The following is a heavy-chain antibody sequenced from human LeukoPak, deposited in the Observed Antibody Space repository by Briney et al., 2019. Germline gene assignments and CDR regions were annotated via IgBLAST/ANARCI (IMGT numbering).Heavy chain of an antibody. D-gene: IGHD6-13*01. Sequence: PGGSLRLSCAASGFTFSSYAMNWVRQAPGKGLEWVSAITGSGGRTYYADSVKGRFTISRDNAKNSLYLQMNSLRAEDTAVYYCARADWEVRGSSWYVFPSGSYYYYYYMDVWGKGTTVTISS. CDR2: ITGSGGRT. V-gene: IGHV3-23*01. CDR1: GFTFSSYA. CDR3: ARADWEVRGSSWYVFPSGSYYYYYYMDV. J-gene: IGHJ6*03.